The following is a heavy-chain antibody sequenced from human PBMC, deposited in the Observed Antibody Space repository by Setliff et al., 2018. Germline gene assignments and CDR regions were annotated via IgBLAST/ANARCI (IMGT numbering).Heavy chain of an antibody. CDR2: ISGSGGST. V-gene: IGHV3-23*01. CDR3: AGGHQLGLHY. J-gene: IGHJ4*02. CDR1: GFTFSSYA. Sequence: ETLSLSCAASGFTFSSYAMSWVRQAPGKGLEWVSAISGSGGSTYYADSVKGRFTISRDNSKNTLYLQMNSLRAEDTAVYYCAGGHQLGLHYWGQGTLVTVSS. D-gene: IGHD2-2*01.